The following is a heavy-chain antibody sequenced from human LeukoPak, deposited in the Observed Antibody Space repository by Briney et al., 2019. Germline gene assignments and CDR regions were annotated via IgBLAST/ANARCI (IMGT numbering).Heavy chain of an antibody. D-gene: IGHD2-2*01. Sequence: SETLSLTCTVSGGSMSTYYWSWIRQPPGKGLEWIGYIYYSGSTSYNPSLKSRVTISVDTSKNQFSLKLSSMTAADTAVYYCARGGQLLYYYYYYMDVWGKGTTVTVSS. CDR3: ARGGQLLYYYYYYMDV. CDR1: GGSMSTYY. V-gene: IGHV4-59*01. J-gene: IGHJ6*03. CDR2: IYYSGST.